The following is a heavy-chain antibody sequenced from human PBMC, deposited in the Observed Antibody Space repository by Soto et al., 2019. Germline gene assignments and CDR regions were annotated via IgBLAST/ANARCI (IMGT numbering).Heavy chain of an antibody. Sequence: QVQLVQSGAEVKKPGSSVKVSCKASGGTFSTSAISWVRQAPGQGLEWVGGIMPVFATPDYAQKFQGRVTNTADKPTTTANLERTTPTSDDTAEYYCARDNDPHQFGGNYYCYWDVWGQGAAITVSS. D-gene: IGHD1-1*01. J-gene: IGHJ6*03. CDR3: ARDNDPHQFGGNYYCYWDV. V-gene: IGHV1-69*14. CDR2: IMPVFATP. CDR1: GGTFSTSA.